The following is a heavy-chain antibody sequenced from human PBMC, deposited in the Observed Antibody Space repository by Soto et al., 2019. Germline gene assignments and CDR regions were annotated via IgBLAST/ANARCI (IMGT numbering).Heavy chain of an antibody. V-gene: IGHV3-53*01. CDR2: IYSGGTT. CDR1: GFNVTTNY. D-gene: IGHD1-26*01. J-gene: IGHJ4*02. CDR3: ARGSGSLYYFHY. Sequence: EVQLVESGGGLMQPGGSLRLSCAASGFNVTTNYMTWVRQAPGKGLEGVSVIYSGGTTYYADSVKGRFIISRDNFKNTLYLQMNNLRAEDTALYYCARGSGSLYYFHYWGQGTLVTVSS.